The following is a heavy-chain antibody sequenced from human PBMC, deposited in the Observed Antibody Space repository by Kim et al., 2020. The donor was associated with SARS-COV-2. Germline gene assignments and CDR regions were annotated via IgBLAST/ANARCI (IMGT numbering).Heavy chain of an antibody. CDR2: IYYSGST. CDR1: GGSISSSSYY. CDR3: ANIAAAGLDY. Sequence: SETLSLTCTVSGGSISSSSYYWGWIRQPPGKGLEWIGSIYYSGSTYYNPSLKSRVTISVDTSKNQFSLKLSSVTAADTAVYYCANIAAAGLDYWGQGTLVTVSS. V-gene: IGHV4-39*01. J-gene: IGHJ4*02. D-gene: IGHD6-13*01.